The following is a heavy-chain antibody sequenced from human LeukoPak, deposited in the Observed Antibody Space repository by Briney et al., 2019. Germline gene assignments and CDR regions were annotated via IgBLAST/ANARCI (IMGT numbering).Heavy chain of an antibody. D-gene: IGHD2/OR15-2a*01. Sequence: GGSLRLSCAASGFTFSNYSMNWVRQAPGKGLEWVSYISSSIITIYYADSVKGRFTISRDNAKNSLYLQMNSLRAEDTAVYYCARGINYWGQGTLVTVSS. CDR2: ISSSIITI. V-gene: IGHV3-48*04. CDR3: ARGINY. J-gene: IGHJ4*02. CDR1: GFTFSNYS.